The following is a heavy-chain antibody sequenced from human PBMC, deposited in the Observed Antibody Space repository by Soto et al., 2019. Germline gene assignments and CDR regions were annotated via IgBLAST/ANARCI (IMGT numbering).Heavy chain of an antibody. V-gene: IGHV3-23*04. J-gene: IGHJ4*02. D-gene: IGHD3-3*01. Sequence: EVQLVESGGGLVQPGRSLRLSCAASGFTFDDYAMHWVRQAPGKGLEWVSAISGSGGSTYYADSVKGRFTISRDNSKNTLYLQMNSLRAEDTAVYYCAKDSVLRFLEWLFNPFDYWGQGTLVTVSS. CDR3: AKDSVLRFLEWLFNPFDY. CDR1: GFTFDDYA. CDR2: ISGSGGST.